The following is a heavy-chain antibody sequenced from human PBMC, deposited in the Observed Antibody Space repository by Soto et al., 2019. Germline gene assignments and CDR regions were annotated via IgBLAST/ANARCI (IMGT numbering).Heavy chain of an antibody. D-gene: IGHD6-6*01. V-gene: IGHV5-51*01. CDR1: GYSFTSYW. Sequence: GESLKISCKGSGYSFTSYWIGWVRQMPGKGLEWMGIIYPGDSDTRYSPSFQGQVTISADKSISTAYLRWSSLKASDTAMYYCARSIAARSYYYYGMDVWGQGTTVTVSS. CDR3: ARSIAARSYYYYGMDV. J-gene: IGHJ6*02. CDR2: IYPGDSDT.